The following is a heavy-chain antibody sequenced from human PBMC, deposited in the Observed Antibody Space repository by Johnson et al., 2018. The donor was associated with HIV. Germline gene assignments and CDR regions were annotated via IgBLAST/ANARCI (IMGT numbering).Heavy chain of an antibody. Sequence: QVQLVESGGGVVQPGRSLRLSCAASGFTFSSYGMHWVRQAPGKGLEWVAVIWSDGYNKYYADSVKGRFTISRDNSKNTLYRQMNSLRAEDTAVYYCAKDGDVYGYSSSNDIWGQGTMVTVSS. CDR1: GFTFSSYG. V-gene: IGHV3-33*06. J-gene: IGHJ3*02. CDR2: IWSDGYNK. D-gene: IGHD6-13*01. CDR3: AKDGDVYGYSSSNDI.